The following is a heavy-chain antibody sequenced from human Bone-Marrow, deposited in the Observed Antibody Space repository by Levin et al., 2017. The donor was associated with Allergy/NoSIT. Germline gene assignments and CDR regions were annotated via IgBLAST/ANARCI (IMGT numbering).Heavy chain of an antibody. D-gene: IGHD3-22*01. CDR3: ARGMAHFYDGSAWSHLIDYYAMDV. Sequence: LSLTCAASGFPFRSYGMYWVRQAPGRGLEWVALIWYDGSKKFYVDSVEGRFTISRDNSKNTLYLEMNSLRVEDTAVYYCARGMAHFYDGSAWSHLIDYYAMDVWGQGTTVTVSS. J-gene: IGHJ6*02. V-gene: IGHV3-33*01. CDR2: IWYDGSKK. CDR1: GFPFRSYG.